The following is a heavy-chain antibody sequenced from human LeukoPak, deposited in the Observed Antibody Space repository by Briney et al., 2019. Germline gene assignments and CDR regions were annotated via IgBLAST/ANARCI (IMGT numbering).Heavy chain of an antibody. Sequence: LETLSLTCTVSGGSISSSSYYWGWIRQPPGKGLEWVGSSYYSGSTYYNLSLKCRVTISVDTSKNQFSLKLSSVTAADTAVYYCARDKGGSGSYRVDYWGQGTLVTVSS. V-gene: IGHV4-39*07. CDR1: GGSISSSSYY. D-gene: IGHD3-10*01. CDR2: SYYSGST. CDR3: ARDKGGSGSYRVDY. J-gene: IGHJ4*02.